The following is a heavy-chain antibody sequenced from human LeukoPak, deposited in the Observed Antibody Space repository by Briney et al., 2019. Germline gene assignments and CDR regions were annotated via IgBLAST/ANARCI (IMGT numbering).Heavy chain of an antibody. V-gene: IGHV3-15*01. CDR1: GFTFSNAW. CDR3: SGCSGGSCDTIDY. D-gene: IGHD2-15*01. J-gene: IGHJ4*02. CDR2: IKSKTDGGTT. Sequence: PGGSLRPSCAASGFTFSNAWMSWVRQAPGKGLEWVGRIKSKTDGGTTDYAAPVKGRFTISRDDSKNTLYLQMNSLKTEDTAVYYCSGCSGGSCDTIDYWGQGTLVTVSS.